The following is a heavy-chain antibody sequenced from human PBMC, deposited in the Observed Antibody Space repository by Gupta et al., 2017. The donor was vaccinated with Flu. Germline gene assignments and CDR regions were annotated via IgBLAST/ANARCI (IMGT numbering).Heavy chain of an antibody. CDR2: IYSSGST. J-gene: IGHJ3*02. CDR1: GCSISSGCYY. CDR3: AREPYIVVVVAATPINAFDI. Sequence: QVKLQESGPGLVKPSQTLSLTCTVSGCSISSGCYYCSCNRQPAGQGLEWIGRIYSSGSTNYNPSFKSQFTIAVDTSKNQFSLKLSSVTAADTAVYYCAREPYIVVVVAATPINAFDIWGQGTMVTVSS. V-gene: IGHV4-61*02. D-gene: IGHD2-15*01.